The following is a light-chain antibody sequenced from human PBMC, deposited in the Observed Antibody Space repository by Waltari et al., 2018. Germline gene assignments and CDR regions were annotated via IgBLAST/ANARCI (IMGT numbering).Light chain of an antibody. V-gene: IGKV1-16*02. Sequence: DIQMTQSPSSLSASVGDRVTIPCRASQAISNHLAWFQQKPGKAPKSLIYGASSLQSGVPLKFSGSGSGTEFTLTISSLQAEDFATYYCQQYTDYPFTFGPGTKVDLK. CDR3: QQYTDYPFT. CDR2: GAS. J-gene: IGKJ3*01. CDR1: QAISNH.